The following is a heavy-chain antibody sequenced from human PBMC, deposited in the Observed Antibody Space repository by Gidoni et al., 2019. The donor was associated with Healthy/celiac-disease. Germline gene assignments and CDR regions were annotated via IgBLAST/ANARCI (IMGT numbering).Heavy chain of an antibody. V-gene: IGHV3-30-3*01. Sequence: QVQLVESGGGMVQPGRSLRLSCAASGFTFSSYAMHWVRQAPGKGLEWVAVISYDGSNKYYADSVKGRFTISRDNSKNTLYLQMNSLRAEDTAVYYCARAEIYSSGWYGGTLDYWGQGTLVTVSS. CDR3: ARAEIYSSGWYGGTLDY. J-gene: IGHJ4*02. CDR1: GFTFSSYA. CDR2: ISYDGSNK. D-gene: IGHD6-19*01.